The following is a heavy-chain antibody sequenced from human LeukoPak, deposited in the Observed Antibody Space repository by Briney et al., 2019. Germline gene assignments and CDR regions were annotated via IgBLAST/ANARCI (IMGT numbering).Heavy chain of an antibody. V-gene: IGHV4-59*01. CDR1: GGSISSYY. CDR2: IYYSGST. D-gene: IGHD6-19*01. J-gene: IGHJ4*02. CDR3: ARGRVSSGWYVPFDY. Sequence: SETLSLTCTVSGGSISSYYWSWIRQPPGKGLEWLGYIYYSGSTNYNPSLKSRVTISVDTSKNQFSLKLSSVTAADTAVYYCARGRVSSGWYVPFDYWGQGTLVTVSS.